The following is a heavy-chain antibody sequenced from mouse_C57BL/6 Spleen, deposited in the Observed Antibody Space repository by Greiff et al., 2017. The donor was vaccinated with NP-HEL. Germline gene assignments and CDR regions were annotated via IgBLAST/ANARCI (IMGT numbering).Heavy chain of an antibody. D-gene: IGHD1-1*01. CDR2: IDPENGDT. CDR3: TFYGYSMDY. Sequence: EVQLQQSGAELVRPGASVKLSCTASGFNIKDDYMHWVKQRPEQGLEWIGWIDPENGDTEYASKFQGKATITADTSSTTAYLQLSSLTSEDTAVYYCTFYGYSMDYWGQGTSVTVSS. V-gene: IGHV14-4*01. J-gene: IGHJ4*01. CDR1: GFNIKDDY.